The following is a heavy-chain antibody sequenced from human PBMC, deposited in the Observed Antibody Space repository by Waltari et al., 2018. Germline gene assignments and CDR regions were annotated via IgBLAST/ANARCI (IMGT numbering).Heavy chain of an antibody. Sequence: QVQLQQWGAGLLKPSETLSLTCAVYGGSFSGYYWSWIRQPPGKGLEWIGEINHSGSTNYNPSLKSRVTISVDTSKNQFSLKLSSVTAADTAVYYCARRIVVVVLLDYWGQGTLVTVSS. CDR1: GGSFSGYY. V-gene: IGHV4-34*01. D-gene: IGHD2-15*01. CDR2: INHSGST. J-gene: IGHJ4*02. CDR3: ARRIVVVVLLDY.